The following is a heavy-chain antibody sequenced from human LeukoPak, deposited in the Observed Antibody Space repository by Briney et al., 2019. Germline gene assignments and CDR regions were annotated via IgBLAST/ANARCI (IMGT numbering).Heavy chain of an antibody. Sequence: GGSLRLSCAASGFTFRSYGMHWVRQAPGKGLEWVAVIWNDGSNKYYADSVKGRFTISRDNSKNTLYLQMNSLTAEDTAVYYCARVYSSGWYFGYWGQGTLVTVSS. CDR1: GFTFRSYG. CDR3: ARVYSSGWYFGY. CDR2: IWNDGSNK. J-gene: IGHJ4*02. D-gene: IGHD6-19*01. V-gene: IGHV3-33*01.